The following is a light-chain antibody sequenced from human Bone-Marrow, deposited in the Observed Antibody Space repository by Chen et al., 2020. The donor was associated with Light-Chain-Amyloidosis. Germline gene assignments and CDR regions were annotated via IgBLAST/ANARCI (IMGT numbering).Light chain of an antibody. CDR3: SSFTSSSSYV. Sequence: QSALTQPASVSGSPGPSITISCTGTSGDVGTYNYVSWYQQHPGKAPKVMIYAVSNRPSGVSNLFSGSKSGNTASLTISGLQAEDEADYYCSSFTSSSSYVFGPGTKVTVL. CDR2: AVS. V-gene: IGLV2-14*01. J-gene: IGLJ1*01. CDR1: SGDVGTYNY.